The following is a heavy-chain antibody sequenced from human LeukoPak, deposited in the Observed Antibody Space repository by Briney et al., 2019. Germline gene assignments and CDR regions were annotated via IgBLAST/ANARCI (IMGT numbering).Heavy chain of an antibody. V-gene: IGHV4-39*01. CDR2: IYYSGSS. D-gene: IGHD3-3*01. CDR3: TRLGGDFSPAY. CDR1: GGSISSSSYF. Sequence: SETLSLTCTVSGGSISSSSYFWGWIRQPPEKGLEWIGSIYYSGSSYYNPSLKSRVTISVDTSKNQFSLRLNSVTAADTAVYYCTRLGGDFSPAYWGQGTVVTVSS. J-gene: IGHJ4*02.